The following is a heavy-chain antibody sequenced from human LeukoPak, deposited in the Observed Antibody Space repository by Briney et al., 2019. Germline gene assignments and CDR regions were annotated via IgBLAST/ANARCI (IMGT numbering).Heavy chain of an antibody. Sequence: GGSLRLSCAASGFTFSSYAMNWVRQAPGKGLEWVVVISYDGSNKYYADSVKGRFTISRDNSKNTLCLQMNSLRAEDTAVYYCAKERYCSGISRPTNYWGQGTLVTVSS. V-gene: IGHV3-30*04. CDR3: AKERYCSGISRPTNY. CDR1: GFTFSSYA. CDR2: ISYDGSNK. D-gene: IGHD2-2*01. J-gene: IGHJ4*02.